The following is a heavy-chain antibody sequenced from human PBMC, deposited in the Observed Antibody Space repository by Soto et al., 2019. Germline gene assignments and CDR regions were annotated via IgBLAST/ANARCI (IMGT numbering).Heavy chain of an antibody. J-gene: IGHJ5*02. D-gene: IGHD3-22*01. Sequence: ASVKVSCKASGYTFTCYAMHWARQAPGQRLEWMGWINAGNGNTKYSQKFQGRVTITRDTSASTAYMELSSLRSEDTAVYYCARARYYYDSSDNWFDPWGQGTLVTVSS. CDR1: GYTFTCYA. CDR3: ARARYYYDSSDNWFDP. V-gene: IGHV1-3*01. CDR2: INAGNGNT.